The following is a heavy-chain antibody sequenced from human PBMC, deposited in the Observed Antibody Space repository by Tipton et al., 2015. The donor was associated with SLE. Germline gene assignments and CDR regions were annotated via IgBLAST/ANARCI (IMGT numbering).Heavy chain of an antibody. CDR3: AKDYNYDYPDYN. Sequence: TLSLTCTVSGGSISSSSYYWGWIRQPPGKGLEWIGTFYYSGNTYFNPSLKSRVTISVDTSKNQFFLRLSAVTAADTAVYYCAKDYNYDYPDYNWGQGTLVIVSS. CDR2: FYYSGNT. D-gene: IGHD4-17*01. J-gene: IGHJ4*02. V-gene: IGHV4-39*07. CDR1: GGSISSSSYY.